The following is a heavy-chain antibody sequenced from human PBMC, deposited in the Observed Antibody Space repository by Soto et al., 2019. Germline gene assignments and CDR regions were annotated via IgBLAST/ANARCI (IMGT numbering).Heavy chain of an antibody. CDR2: IYYSGST. CDR1: GCSINSSSYY. Sequence: SETLSLTCTVSGCSINSSSYYWGWIRQPPGKGLEWIGSIYYSGSTYYNPSLKSRVTISVDTSKNQFSLKLSSVTAADTAVYYCATQEVGGSYVYTFDPWGQGTLVTVSS. D-gene: IGHD1-26*01. J-gene: IGHJ5*02. CDR3: ATQEVGGSYVYTFDP. V-gene: IGHV4-39*01.